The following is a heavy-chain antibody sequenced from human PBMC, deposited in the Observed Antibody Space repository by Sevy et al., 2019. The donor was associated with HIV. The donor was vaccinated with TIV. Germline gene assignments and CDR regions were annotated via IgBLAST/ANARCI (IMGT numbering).Heavy chain of an antibody. CDR2: IKPNSGGT. D-gene: IGHD1-26*01. CDR3: ARRPIVGATTIDY. V-gene: IGHV1-2*02. CDR1: GYTFTGYY. Sequence: ASVKVSCKASGYTFTGYYMHWVRQAPGQGLEWMGWIKPNSGGTNYAQKFQGRVTMTRDTSISTAYMELSRLRSDDTAVYYCARRPIVGATTIDYWGQGTLVTVSS. J-gene: IGHJ4*02.